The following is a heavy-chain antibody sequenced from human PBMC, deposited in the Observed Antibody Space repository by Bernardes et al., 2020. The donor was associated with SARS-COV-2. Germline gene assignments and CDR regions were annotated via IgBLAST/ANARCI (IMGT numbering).Heavy chain of an antibody. CDR1: GYTLTELS. CDR3: ATGGHRQRITMIRGYFQH. D-gene: IGHD3-22*01. Sequence: ASVKVSCKVSGYTLTELSMHWVRQAPGKGLEWMGGFDPEDGETIYAQKFQGRVTMTEDTSTDTAYMELSSLRSEDTAVYYCATGGHRQRITMIRGYFQHWGQGTLVTVSS. V-gene: IGHV1-24*01. J-gene: IGHJ1*01. CDR2: FDPEDGET.